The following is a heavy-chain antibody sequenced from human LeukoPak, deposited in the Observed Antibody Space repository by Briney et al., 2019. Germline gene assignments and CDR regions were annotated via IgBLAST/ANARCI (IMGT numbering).Heavy chain of an antibody. Sequence: GGSLRLSCAASDFTFSSYEMNWVRQAPGKGLEWVSGINWNGGSTGYADSVKGRFTISRDNAKNSLYLQMNSLRAEDTALYYCARRATVVVVAATQDYYYYYMDVWGKGTTVTVSS. CDR2: INWNGGST. V-gene: IGHV3-20*04. D-gene: IGHD2-15*01. CDR1: DFTFSSYE. CDR3: ARRATVVVVAATQDYYYYYMDV. J-gene: IGHJ6*03.